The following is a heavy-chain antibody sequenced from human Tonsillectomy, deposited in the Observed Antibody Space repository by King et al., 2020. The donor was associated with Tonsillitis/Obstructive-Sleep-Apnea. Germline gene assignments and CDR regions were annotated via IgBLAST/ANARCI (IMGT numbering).Heavy chain of an antibody. CDR2: ISSSSRTI. D-gene: IGHD4-17*01. V-gene: IGHV3-48*02. CDR3: VRDEYGDYVLDY. J-gene: IGHJ4*02. Sequence: VQLVESGGGLVQPGGSLRLSCAASGFTFSSYSMNWVRQAPGKGLEWVSYISSSSRTIHYADSVKGRFTISRDNAKNSLYLQMNSLRDEDTAVYYCVRDEYGDYVLDYWGQGTLVTVSS. CDR1: GFTFSSYS.